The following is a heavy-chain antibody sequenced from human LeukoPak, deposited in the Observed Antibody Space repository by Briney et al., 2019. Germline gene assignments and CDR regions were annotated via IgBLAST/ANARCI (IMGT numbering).Heavy chain of an antibody. CDR3: ARQLGYCSDGSCYFDY. V-gene: IGHV3-23*01. D-gene: IGHD2-15*01. J-gene: IGHJ4*02. CDR1: GCTFSNYA. Sequence: YPGGSLRLSCAASGCTFSNYAMSWVRRAPGRGLEWLSAISSSGGSTYYADSVKGRFTIPRDNSKNTLHLQMNSLRTEDTAVYHCARQLGYCSDGSCYFDYWGQGTLVTVSS. CDR2: ISSSGGST.